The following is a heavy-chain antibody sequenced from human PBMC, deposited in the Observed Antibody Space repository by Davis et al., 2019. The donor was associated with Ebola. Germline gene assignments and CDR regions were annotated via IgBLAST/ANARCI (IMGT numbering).Heavy chain of an antibody. Sequence: GESLNISCAASGFTFSNAWMSWVRQAPGKGLEWVGRIKSKTDGGTTDYAAPVKGRFTISRDDSKNTLYLQMNSLKTEDTAVYYCTTMLGKLWPDNYGMDVWGQGTTVTVSS. J-gene: IGHJ6*02. CDR3: TTMLGKLWPDNYGMDV. CDR1: GFTFSNAW. D-gene: IGHD2-21*01. V-gene: IGHV3-15*01. CDR2: IKSKTDGGTT.